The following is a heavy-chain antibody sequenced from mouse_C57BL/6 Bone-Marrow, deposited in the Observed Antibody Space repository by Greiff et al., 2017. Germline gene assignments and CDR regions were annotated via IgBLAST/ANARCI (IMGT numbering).Heavy chain of an antibody. J-gene: IGHJ1*03. D-gene: IGHD2-1*01. Sequence: EVKLVESGGGLVQPGGSLKLSCAASGIDFSRYWMSWVRRAPGKGLEWIGEINPDSSTINYAPSLKDKFIISRDNAKNTLYLQMSKVRSEDTALYYCSRQIYYGNYWYFDVWGTGTTVTVSS. CDR2: INPDSSTI. CDR3: SRQIYYGNYWYFDV. V-gene: IGHV4-1*01. CDR1: GIDFSRYW.